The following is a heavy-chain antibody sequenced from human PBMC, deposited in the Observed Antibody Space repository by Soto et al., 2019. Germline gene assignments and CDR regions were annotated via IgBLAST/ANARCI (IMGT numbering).Heavy chain of an antibody. V-gene: IGHV3-21*06. CDR2: ITHSGTYV. CDR3: AKDKGVFNWATSYFDY. Sequence: GGSLRLSCTASGFTFSEYSMSWVRQAPGKGLEWVSSITHSGTYVYYTDSVKGRFTISRDNSKNTLFLQMNSPRPEDTAVYYCAKDKGVFNWATSYFDYWGQGALVTVSS. D-gene: IGHD1-1*01. CDR1: GFTFSEYS. J-gene: IGHJ4*02.